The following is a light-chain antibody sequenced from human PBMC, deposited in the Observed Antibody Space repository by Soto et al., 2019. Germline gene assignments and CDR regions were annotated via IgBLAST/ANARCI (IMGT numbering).Light chain of an antibody. CDR2: DAS. CDR1: QSVNST. CDR3: QPYNFWPPLT. J-gene: IGKJ4*01. Sequence: EIVMTQYPATLSVSPGERATLACRARQSVNSTLAWYRQKPGQAPRLLISDASTRATAVPARFSGSGSGTEFTLTNSSPQSEDSVIYYGQPYNFWPPLTVGGGIKVEFK. V-gene: IGKV3-15*01.